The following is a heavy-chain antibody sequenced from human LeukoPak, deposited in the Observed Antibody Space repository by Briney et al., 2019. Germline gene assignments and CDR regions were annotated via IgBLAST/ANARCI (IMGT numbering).Heavy chain of an antibody. Sequence: SETLSLTCTVSGDSINNGGYFWTWIRQPPGKGLEWIGYIYHSGSTYYNPSLKSRVTISVDRSKNQFSLKLSSVTAADTAVYYCARELDCSSTSCYPYYFDYWGQGTLVTVSS. CDR2: IYHSGST. CDR3: ARELDCSSTSCYPYYFDY. D-gene: IGHD2-2*01. V-gene: IGHV4-30-2*01. J-gene: IGHJ4*02. CDR1: GDSINNGGYF.